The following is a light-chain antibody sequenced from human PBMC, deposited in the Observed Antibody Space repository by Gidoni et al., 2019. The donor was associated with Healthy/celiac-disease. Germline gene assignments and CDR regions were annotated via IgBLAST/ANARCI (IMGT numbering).Light chain of an antibody. CDR2: GAS. Sequence: GTLSLSPGERATLSCRASQSVSSSYLAWYQQKPGQAPRLLIYGASSRATGIPDRFSGSGSGTDFTLTISRLEPEDFAVYYCQQYGSSPWTFGQXTKVEIK. CDR3: QQYGSSPWT. J-gene: IGKJ1*01. V-gene: IGKV3-20*01. CDR1: QSVSSSY.